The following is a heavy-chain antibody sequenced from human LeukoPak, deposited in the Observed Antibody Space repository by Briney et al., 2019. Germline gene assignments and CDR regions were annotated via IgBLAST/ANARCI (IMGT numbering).Heavy chain of an antibody. CDR2: IGTAGDT. CDR3: ARELPDGGFDY. V-gene: IGHV3-13*01. D-gene: IGHD3-16*01. J-gene: IGHJ4*02. CDR1: GFTFSSYD. Sequence: GGSLRLSCAASGFTFSSYDMHWVRQATEKVLEWVSAIGTAGDTYYPGSVKGRFTISRENAKNSLYLQMNSLRAGDTAVYYCARELPDGGFDYWGQGTLVTVSS.